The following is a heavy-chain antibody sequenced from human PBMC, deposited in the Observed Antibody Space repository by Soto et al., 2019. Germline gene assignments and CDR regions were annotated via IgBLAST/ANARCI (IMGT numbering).Heavy chain of an antibody. CDR2: ISAYNGNT. D-gene: IGHD3-10*01. Sequence: QVQLVQSGAEVQKPGASVKVSCKASGYTFTSYGISWVRQAPGQGLEWMGWISAYNGNTNYAQKLQGRVTMTPDTSTSTVYMEMRSLRSDDTAVYYCARDTSDYYGSGSYYSLVDAFDICGKGTTVTLSS. CDR3: ARDTSDYYGSGSYYSLVDAFDI. J-gene: IGHJ3*02. CDR1: GYTFTSYG. V-gene: IGHV1-18*01.